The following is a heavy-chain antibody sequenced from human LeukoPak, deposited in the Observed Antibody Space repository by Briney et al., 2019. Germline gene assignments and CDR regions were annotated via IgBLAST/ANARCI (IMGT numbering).Heavy chain of an antibody. CDR1: GFTVSSNY. D-gene: IGHD6-19*01. V-gene: IGHV3-66*02. CDR3: ARMSSGWSRAFDI. J-gene: IGHJ3*02. CDR2: IYSGGST. Sequence: GGSLRLSCAASGFTVSSNYMSWVRQAPGKGLEWVSVIYSGGSTYYADSVKGRFTISRDNSKNTLYLQMNSLRAEDTAVYYCARMSSGWSRAFDIWGQGTMVTVSP.